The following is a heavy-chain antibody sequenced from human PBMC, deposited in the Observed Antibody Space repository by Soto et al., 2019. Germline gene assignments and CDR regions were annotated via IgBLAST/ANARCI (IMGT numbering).Heavy chain of an antibody. CDR1: GGSISSYY. J-gene: IGHJ4*02. CDR3: ARHFVAVVIKGWGY. Sequence: SETLSLTRPVSGGSISSYYWSWIRQPPGKGLEWIGYIYYSGSTNYNPSLKSRVTISVDTSKNQFSLKLSSVTAADTAVYYCARHFVAVVIKGWGYWGQGTLVTVSS. CDR2: IYYSGST. D-gene: IGHD3-22*01. V-gene: IGHV4-59*08.